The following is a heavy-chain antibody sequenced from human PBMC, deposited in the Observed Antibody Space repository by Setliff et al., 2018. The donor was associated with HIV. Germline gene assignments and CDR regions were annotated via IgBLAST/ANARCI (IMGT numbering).Heavy chain of an antibody. CDR3: ARGSSGWYVYYYYCMDV. D-gene: IGHD6-19*01. CDR2: IIPMFGTT. J-gene: IGHJ6*02. V-gene: IGHV1-69*05. CDR1: GGTVSSSA. Sequence: SVKVSCKASGGTVSSSAFSWVRQAPGQGLEWMGGIIPMFGTTNYAQQFQGRVTITTDASTSTAYMELSSLRSEDTAVYYCARGSSGWYVYYYYCMDVWGQGTTVTGS.